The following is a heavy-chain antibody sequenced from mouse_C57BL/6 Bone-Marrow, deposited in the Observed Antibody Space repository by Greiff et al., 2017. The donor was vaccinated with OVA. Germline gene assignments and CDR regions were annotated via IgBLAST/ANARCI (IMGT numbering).Heavy chain of an antibody. Sequence: VKLMESGAELVRPGTSVKMSCKASGYTFTNYWIGWAKQRPGHGLEWIGDIYPGGGYTNYNEKFKGKATLTADKSSSTAYMQFSSLTSEDSAIYYLCPPTVVATDYWGQGTTLTVSS. CDR2: IYPGGGYT. V-gene: IGHV1-63*01. CDR3: CPPTVVATDY. J-gene: IGHJ2*01. CDR1: GYTFTNYW. D-gene: IGHD1-1*01.